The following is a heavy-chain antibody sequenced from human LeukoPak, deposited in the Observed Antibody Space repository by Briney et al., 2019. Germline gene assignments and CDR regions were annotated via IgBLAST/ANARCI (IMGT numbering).Heavy chain of an antibody. V-gene: IGHV1-18*01. CDR1: GYTFTSYG. J-gene: IGHJ4*02. D-gene: IGHD3-22*01. Sequence: ASVKVSCKASGYTFTSYGISWVRQAPGQGLEWMGWISAYNGNTNYAQKLQGRVTMTTDTSTSTAYMELRSLRSDDTAVYYCARGRYYDSSGYLTPGFDYWGQGTLVTVSS. CDR3: ARGRYYDSSGYLTPGFDY. CDR2: ISAYNGNT.